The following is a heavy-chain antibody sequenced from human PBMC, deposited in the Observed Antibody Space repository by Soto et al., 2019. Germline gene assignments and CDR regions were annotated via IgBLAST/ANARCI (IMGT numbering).Heavy chain of an antibody. V-gene: IGHV6-1*01. D-gene: IGHD6-19*01. J-gene: IGHJ6*02. CDR2: TYYRSKWYN. CDR1: GDSVSSNSAA. Sequence: SQTLSLTCAISGDSVSSNSAAWNWIRQSPSRGLEWLGRTYYRSKWYNDYAVSVKSRITINPDTSKNQFSLQLNSVTPEDTAVYYCARGFYSSGWYSDYYYYGMDVWGQGTTVTVSS. CDR3: ARGFYSSGWYSDYYYYGMDV.